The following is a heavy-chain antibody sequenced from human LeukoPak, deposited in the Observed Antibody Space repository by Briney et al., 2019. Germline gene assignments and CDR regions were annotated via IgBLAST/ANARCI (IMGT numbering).Heavy chain of an antibody. CDR1: GFTFSAYG. J-gene: IGHJ4*02. D-gene: IGHD1-26*01. V-gene: IGHV3-30*03. CDR3: ASTLSGSSSY. CDR2: ISYDGTNK. Sequence: PGGSLRLSCAASGFTFSAYGMHWVRQAPGMGLEWVAVISYDGTNKYYADSVKGRFTISRDNSKNTLYLQMNSLRAEDTAVYYCASTLSGSSSYWGQGTLVTVSS.